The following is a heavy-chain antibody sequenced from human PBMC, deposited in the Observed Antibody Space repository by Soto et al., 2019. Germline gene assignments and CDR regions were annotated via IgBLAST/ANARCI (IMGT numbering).Heavy chain of an antibody. J-gene: IGHJ4*02. CDR3: AREVPYYYDSSGYYY. CDR1: GLTFRSYW. V-gene: IGHV3-7*01. D-gene: IGHD3-22*01. Sequence: PGGSLRLSCAASGLTFRSYWMSWVRQAPGKGLEWVANVKQDGSEEYYVDSVKGRFTISRDNAKNSLYLQMNSLRAEDTAVYYCAREVPYYYDSSGYYYWGQGTLVTVSS. CDR2: VKQDGSEE.